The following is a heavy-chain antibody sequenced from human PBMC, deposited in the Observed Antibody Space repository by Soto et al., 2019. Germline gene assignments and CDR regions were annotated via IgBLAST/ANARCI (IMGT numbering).Heavy chain of an antibody. CDR2: IYHTGNT. J-gene: IGHJ6*02. CDR3: AIEPLDGMDV. V-gene: IGHV4-30-4*01. CDR1: GGSVNTGDNY. Sequence: HVQLHQSGPRLVKPSQTLSLECSVIGGSVNTGDNYWSWVRQSPGRGMEWIGYIYHTGNTFYNPALENRVTMSVDASKNQFSLTLTSVTAAATAVYFCAIEPLDGMDVWGQGTNVTVSS.